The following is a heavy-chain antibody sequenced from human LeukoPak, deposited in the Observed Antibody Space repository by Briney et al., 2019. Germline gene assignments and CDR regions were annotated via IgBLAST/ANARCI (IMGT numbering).Heavy chain of an antibody. CDR3: ARALRGGNSYGYLDS. D-gene: IGHD5-18*01. Sequence: SETLSLTCTVSGGSISSYYWSRIRQPPGKGLEWIGYIYYSGSTNYNPSLKSRVTISVDMSKNQFSLKLRSVTAADTAVYYCARALRGGNSYGYLDSWGQGSLVTVSS. CDR2: IYYSGST. V-gene: IGHV4-59*01. CDR1: GGSISSYY. J-gene: IGHJ4*02.